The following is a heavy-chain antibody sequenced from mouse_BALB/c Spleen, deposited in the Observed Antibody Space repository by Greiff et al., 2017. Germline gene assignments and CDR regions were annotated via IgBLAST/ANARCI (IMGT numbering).Heavy chain of an antibody. J-gene: IGHJ2*01. CDR3: AREGSYYGSSSYYFDY. Sequence: EVHLVESGGGLVQPGGSLRLSCATSGFTFTDYYMSWVRQPPGKALEWLGFIRNKANGYTTEYSASVKGRFTISRDNSQSILYLQMNTLRAEDSATYYCAREGSYYGSSSYYFDYWGQGTTLTVSS. D-gene: IGHD1-1*01. CDR1: GFTFTDYY. CDR2: IRNKANGYTT. V-gene: IGHV7-3*02.